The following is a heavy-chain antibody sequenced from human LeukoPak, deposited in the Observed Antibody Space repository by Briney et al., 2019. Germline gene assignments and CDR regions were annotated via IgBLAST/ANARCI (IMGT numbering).Heavy chain of an antibody. Sequence: PGGSLRLSCAAAGFTFSNLWMSWVRQGPGKSLKWLANIKQEGSEKYYVDSVKGRFTISRDNAQNSLYLQMNSLRAEDTAIYYCATSTAAAGTDWGQGTVVTVPS. CDR1: GFTFSNLW. CDR3: ATSTAAAGTD. D-gene: IGHD6-13*01. CDR2: IKQEGSEK. J-gene: IGHJ4*02. V-gene: IGHV3-7*03.